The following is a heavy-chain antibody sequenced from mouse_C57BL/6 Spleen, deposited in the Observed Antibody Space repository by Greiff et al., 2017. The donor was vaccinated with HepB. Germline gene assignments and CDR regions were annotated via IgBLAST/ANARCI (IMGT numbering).Heavy chain of an antibody. V-gene: IGHV1-52*01. Sequence: QVQLQQPGAELVRPGSSVKLSCKASGYTFTSYWMHWVKQRPIQGLEWIGNIDPSDSETHYNQKFKDKATLTVDKSSSTAYMQLSSLTSEDSAVYSCARSGTAQATSNYFDYWGQGTTLTVSS. CDR2: IDPSDSET. D-gene: IGHD3-2*02. CDR1: GYTFTSYW. J-gene: IGHJ2*01. CDR3: ARSGTAQATSNYFDY.